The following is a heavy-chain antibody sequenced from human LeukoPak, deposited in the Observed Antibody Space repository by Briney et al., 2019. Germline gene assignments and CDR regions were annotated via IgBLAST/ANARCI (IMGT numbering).Heavy chain of an antibody. J-gene: IGHJ4*02. CDR2: ISGGGTYI. D-gene: IGHD2-21*01. V-gene: IGHV3-21*01. CDR1: GFTVSSNY. CDR3: ARGGGYCGGSCYGIDY. Sequence: GGSLRLSCAASGFTVSSNYMSWVRQAPGTGLEWLSSISGGGTYIYYADSVKGRFTISRDDAKDSLSLQMNNLRAEDTAVYYCARGGGYCGGSCYGIDYWGQGTLVTVSS.